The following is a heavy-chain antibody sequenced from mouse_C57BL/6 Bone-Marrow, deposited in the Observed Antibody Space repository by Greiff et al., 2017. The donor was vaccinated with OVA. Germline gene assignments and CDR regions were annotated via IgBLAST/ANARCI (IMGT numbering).Heavy chain of an antibody. CDR3: ASLIVGSSYVAY. CDR1: GYAFSSSW. CDR2: IYPGDGAT. J-gene: IGHJ3*01. Sequence: QVQLKESGPELVKPGASVKISCKASGYAFSSSWMNWVKQRPGKGLEWIGRIYPGDGATNYNGKFKGKATLTADKSSSTAYMQLSSLTSEDSAVYFCASLIVGSSYVAYWGQGTLVTVSA. D-gene: IGHD1-1*01. V-gene: IGHV1-82*01.